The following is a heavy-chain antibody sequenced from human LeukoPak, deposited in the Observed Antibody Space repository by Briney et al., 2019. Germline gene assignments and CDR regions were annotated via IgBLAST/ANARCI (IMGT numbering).Heavy chain of an antibody. Sequence: GGSLRLSCAASGFTVSSNYMSWVRQAPGKGLEWVSVIYSGGSTYYADPVKGRFTISRDNSKNTLYLQMNSLRAEDTAVYYCASGGSYFDFQHWGQGTLVTVSS. CDR2: IYSGGST. CDR3: ASGGSYFDFQH. V-gene: IGHV3-66*01. D-gene: IGHD1-26*01. CDR1: GFTVSSNY. J-gene: IGHJ1*01.